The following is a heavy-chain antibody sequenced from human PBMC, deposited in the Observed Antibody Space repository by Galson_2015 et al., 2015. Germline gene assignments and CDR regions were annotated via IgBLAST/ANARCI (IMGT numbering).Heavy chain of an antibody. D-gene: IGHD3-3*01. Sequence: SVKVSCKASGYTFTNYAIHWVRQAPGQGLEWMGWINAGNGHTKYSQQLQGRVTITRDTSAYTAYMELSSLRPEDTAIYYCARAGSGYTILPPIDPWGQGTLVTASS. CDR2: INAGNGHT. CDR3: ARAGSGYTILPPIDP. CDR1: GYTFTNYA. V-gene: IGHV1-3*01. J-gene: IGHJ5*02.